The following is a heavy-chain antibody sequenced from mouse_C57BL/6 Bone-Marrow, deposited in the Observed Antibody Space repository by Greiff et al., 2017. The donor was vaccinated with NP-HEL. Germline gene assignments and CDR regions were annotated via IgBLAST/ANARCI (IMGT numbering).Heavy chain of an antibody. CDR1: GFTFSSYG. CDR2: ISSGGSYT. Sequence: EVKLMESGGDLVKPGGSLKLSCAASGFTFSSYGMSWVRQTPDKRLEWVATISSGGSYTYYPDSVKGRFTISRDNAKNTLYLQMSSLKSEDTAMYYCARHIYYYGSSYFDYWGQGTTLTVSS. V-gene: IGHV5-6*01. CDR3: ARHIYYYGSSYFDY. D-gene: IGHD1-1*01. J-gene: IGHJ2*01.